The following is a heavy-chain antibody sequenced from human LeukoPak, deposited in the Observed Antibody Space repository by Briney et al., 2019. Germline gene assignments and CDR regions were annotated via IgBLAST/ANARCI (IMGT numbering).Heavy chain of an antibody. CDR2: VKSKSDGGAT. J-gene: IGHJ4*02. D-gene: IGHD6-19*01. CDR3: ARAIPSGSSGSGACDY. Sequence: GGSLRLSCAASGFTFSNAWMTWVRQAPGKGLEWLGRVKSKSDGGATDYAAPVKGRFTISRDDSKNTLYLQVNSLKTEDTAVYYCARAIPSGSSGSGACDYWGQGTLVTVSS. CDR1: GFTFSNAW. V-gene: IGHV3-15*01.